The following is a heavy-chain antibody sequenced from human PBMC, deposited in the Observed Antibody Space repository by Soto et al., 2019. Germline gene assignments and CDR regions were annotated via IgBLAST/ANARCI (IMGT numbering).Heavy chain of an antibody. CDR1: GGSISSGGYY. CDR2: INHSGST. Sequence: SETLSLTCAVSGGSISSGGYYWSWIRQSPGKGLEWIGEINHSGSTNYNPSLESRVTISVDTSKNQFSLKLSSVTAADTAVYYCALVRGVTPYNYYYSMDVWGQGTTVTVSS. J-gene: IGHJ6*02. V-gene: IGHV4-34*01. CDR3: ALVRGVTPYNYYYSMDV. D-gene: IGHD3-10*02.